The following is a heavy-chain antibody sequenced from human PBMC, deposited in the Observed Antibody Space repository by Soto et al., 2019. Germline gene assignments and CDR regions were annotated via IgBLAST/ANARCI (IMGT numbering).Heavy chain of an antibody. CDR1: GFTFSNSA. Sequence: EVQLLESGGGLVQPGGSLRLSCAASGFTFSNSAMSWVRQAPGKGLEWVSTISTSGGITYYADSVKGRFTISRDNSKNTLFLQVNSLRAEDTAVYYCAKKTTSYGDYGYFALWGRGTLATVSS. CDR2: ISTSGGIT. D-gene: IGHD3-10*01. CDR3: AKKTTSYGDYGYFAL. J-gene: IGHJ2*01. V-gene: IGHV3-23*01.